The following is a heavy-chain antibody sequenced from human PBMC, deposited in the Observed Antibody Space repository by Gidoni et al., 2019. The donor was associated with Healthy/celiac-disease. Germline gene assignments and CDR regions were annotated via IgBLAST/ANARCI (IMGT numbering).Heavy chain of an antibody. CDR1: GFTFSRWA. V-gene: IGHV3-23*01. CDR2: ISGSGGST. CDR3: ARGKQLVHGSGYFDY. D-gene: IGHD6-6*01. Sequence: EVQLLESGGCLVQPGGSLRLSCAASGFTFSRWAMSWVRQAPGKGLEWVSAISGSGGSTYYADSVKGRFTISRDNSKNTLYLQMNSLRAEDTAVYYCARGKQLVHGSGYFDYWGQGTLVTVSS. J-gene: IGHJ4*02.